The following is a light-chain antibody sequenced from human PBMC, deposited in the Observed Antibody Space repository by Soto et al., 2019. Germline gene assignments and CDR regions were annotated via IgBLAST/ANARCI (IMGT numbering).Light chain of an antibody. V-gene: IGKV3-11*01. CDR3: QQRSDWPLT. CDR2: DAS. Sequence: EVVLTQSPATLSLSPGEGVTLSCRASQSVYRYLAWYQQKPGQAPRLLIYDASNRATSIPARFSGSGSGTDVTLTISSLEPEDFAVYYCQQRSDWPLTFGGGTKVEIK. J-gene: IGKJ4*01. CDR1: QSVYRY.